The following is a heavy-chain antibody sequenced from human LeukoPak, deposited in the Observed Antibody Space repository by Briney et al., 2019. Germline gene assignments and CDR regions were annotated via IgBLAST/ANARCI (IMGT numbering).Heavy chain of an antibody. CDR3: ARDRHFERGDYGDPDY. V-gene: IGHV1-18*01. J-gene: IGHJ4*02. CDR1: GYTFTSYG. CDR2: ISAYNGNT. D-gene: IGHD4-17*01. Sequence: GASVKVSCKASGYTFTSYGISWVRQAPGQGLEWMGWISAYNGNTNYAQKLQGRVTMTTDTSTSTAYMELRSLRSDDTAVYYCARDRHFERGDYGDPDYWGQGTLVTVSS.